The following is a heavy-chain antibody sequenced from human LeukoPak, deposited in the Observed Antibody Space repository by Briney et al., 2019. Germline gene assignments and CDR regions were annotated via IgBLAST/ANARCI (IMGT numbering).Heavy chain of an antibody. V-gene: IGHV1-46*01. CDR1: GYTFTSYY. CDR3: ARDPGGRWLQGDFDY. Sequence: GASVKVSCKASGYTFTSYYMHWVRQAPGQGLEWMGIINPSGGSTSYAQKFQGRVTMTRDMSTSTVYMELSSLRSEDTAVYYCARDPGGRWLQGDFDYWGQGTLVTVSS. CDR2: INPSGGST. D-gene: IGHD5-24*01. J-gene: IGHJ4*02.